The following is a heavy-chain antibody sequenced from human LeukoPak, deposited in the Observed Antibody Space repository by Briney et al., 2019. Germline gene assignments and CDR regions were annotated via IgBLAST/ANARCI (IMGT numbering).Heavy chain of an antibody. CDR1: GFTVSSNY. V-gene: IGHV3-23*01. J-gene: IGHJ4*02. Sequence: GGSLRLSCEASGFTVSSNYMSWVRQAPGKGLEWVSGISGSGDNTYYADSVKGRFTISRDNSDNTLYLQMNRLRAEDTAVYYCAKDSRAGGYRMVDYWGQGTLVTVSS. CDR2: ISGSGDNT. D-gene: IGHD5-12*01. CDR3: AKDSRAGGYRMVDY.